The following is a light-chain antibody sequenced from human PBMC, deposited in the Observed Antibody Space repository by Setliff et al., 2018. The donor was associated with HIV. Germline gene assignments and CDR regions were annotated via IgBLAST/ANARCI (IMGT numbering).Light chain of an antibody. V-gene: IGLV1-40*01. Sequence: QSALTQPPSVSGAPGQRVTISCTGSSSNIGAGYDVHWYQQLPGTAPKILIYGNSNRPSGVPDRFSGSKSGTSASLAITGLQAEDEADYYCQSYDSSLSGSYVFGTGTKGTVL. CDR2: GNS. CDR1: SSNIGAGYD. CDR3: QSYDSSLSGSYV. J-gene: IGLJ1*01.